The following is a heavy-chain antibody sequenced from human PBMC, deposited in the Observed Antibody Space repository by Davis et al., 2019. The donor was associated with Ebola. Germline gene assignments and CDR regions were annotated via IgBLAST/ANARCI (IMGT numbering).Heavy chain of an antibody. CDR2: IFPGDSDT. Sequence: GESLKISCKGSGYSFTTYWIVWVRQMPGKGLECMGIIFPGDSDTRYSPSFQGQVTISADKSTKTAFLQWSSLKASDTGIYYCASLRRTITGMDDSFDIWGQGTMVTVSS. CDR3: ASLRRTITGMDDSFDI. CDR1: GYSFTTYW. J-gene: IGHJ3*02. V-gene: IGHV5-51*01. D-gene: IGHD7-27*01.